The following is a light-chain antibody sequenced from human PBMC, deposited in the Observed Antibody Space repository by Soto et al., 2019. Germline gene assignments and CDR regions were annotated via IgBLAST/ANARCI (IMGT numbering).Light chain of an antibody. J-gene: IGLJ1*01. CDR2: EVS. CDR1: SSDVGGYNY. CDR3: SSYTSSSTLYV. Sequence: QSALTQPASVSGSPGQSITISCTGTSSDVGGYNYVSWYQQNPGKAPKLMIYEVSNRPSGVSTRFSGSKSGNTASLTISGLQAEDEADYYCSSYTSSSTLYVFGTGTSSPS. V-gene: IGLV2-14*01.